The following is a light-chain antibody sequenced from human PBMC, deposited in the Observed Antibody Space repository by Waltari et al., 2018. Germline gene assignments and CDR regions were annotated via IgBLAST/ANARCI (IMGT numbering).Light chain of an antibody. CDR3: GTWDGSLSAWL. CDR1: SSNIRNNL. Sequence: QSVLTQPPSVSAAPGQRVTIPCSGSSSNIRNNLVSWYQQFPGTVPKLLIDENDQRPSGIPDRFSGSKSGTSATLTITGLQTGDEAEYYCGTWDGSLSAWLFGGGTKLTVL. J-gene: IGLJ2*01. V-gene: IGLV1-51*02. CDR2: END.